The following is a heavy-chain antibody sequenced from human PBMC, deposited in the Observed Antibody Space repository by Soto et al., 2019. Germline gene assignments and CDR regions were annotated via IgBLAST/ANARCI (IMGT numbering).Heavy chain of an antibody. J-gene: IGHJ6*02. CDR2: IIPIFGTA. CDR3: ARGRTTVTPYGYYYGMDV. CDR1: GGTFSSYA. D-gene: IGHD4-4*01. V-gene: IGHV1-69*01. Sequence: QVQLVQSGAEVKKPGSSVKVSCKASGGTFSSYAISWVRQAPGQGLEWMGGIIPIFGTAHYAQKFQGRVTITADESTSTAYMELSSLRSEDTAVYYCARGRTTVTPYGYYYGMDVWGQGTTVTVSS.